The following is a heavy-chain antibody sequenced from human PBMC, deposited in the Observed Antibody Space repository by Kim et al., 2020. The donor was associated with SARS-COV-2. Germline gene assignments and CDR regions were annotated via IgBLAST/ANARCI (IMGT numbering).Heavy chain of an antibody. J-gene: IGHJ4*02. CDR2: MNPNTGGT. D-gene: IGHD3-9*01. V-gene: IGHV1-2*06. CDR3: GRVLRDYDVLTSYSSPYFDS. Sequence: ASVKVSCKASGYTFTGYYLHWVRQAPGQGLEWMGRMNPNTGGTNYAQKFQGRVTMTRDTSVMTAYMELGSLRFDDTAVYYCGRVLRDYDVLTSYSSPYFDSSGQRPLVTVSS. CDR1: GYTFTGYY.